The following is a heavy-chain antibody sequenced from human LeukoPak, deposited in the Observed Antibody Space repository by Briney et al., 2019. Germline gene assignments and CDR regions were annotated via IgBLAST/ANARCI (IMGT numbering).Heavy chain of an antibody. CDR1: GFTFSSYW. V-gene: IGHV3-7*01. J-gene: IGHJ5*02. D-gene: IGHD3-3*01. Sequence: GGSLRLSCAASGFTFSSYWMSWVRQTPGKGLEWVANIKQDGSEKYYVDSVKGRFTISRDNAKNSLYLQMNSLRAEDTAVYYCARSDGYDFWSGYPNWFDPWGQGTLVTVSS. CDR2: IKQDGSEK. CDR3: ARSDGYDFWSGYPNWFDP.